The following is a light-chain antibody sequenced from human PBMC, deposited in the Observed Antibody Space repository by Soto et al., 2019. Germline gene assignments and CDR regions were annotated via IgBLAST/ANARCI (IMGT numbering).Light chain of an antibody. Sequence: QSVLTQPASVSGSPGQSITISCTGTSSDVGGYNYVSWYQHHPGKAPKLLIYDVSNRPSGVSNRFSGSKSDNTASLTISGQQAQDEADYYCSSYTTSDTRQIVIGTGTKVXVL. CDR2: DVS. V-gene: IGLV2-14*03. CDR3: SSYTTSDTRQIV. J-gene: IGLJ1*01. CDR1: SSDVGGYNY.